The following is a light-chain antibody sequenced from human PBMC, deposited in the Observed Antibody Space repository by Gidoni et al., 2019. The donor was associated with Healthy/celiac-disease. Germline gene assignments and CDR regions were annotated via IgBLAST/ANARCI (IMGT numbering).Light chain of an antibody. Sequence: DIVMTQTPLSSPVTLGQPASLSCRSSQSLVHSYGNYYLSWLQQRPGQPLRLLIYKITNRFSGFPDIFSCRWAGTYFTLKISRGEAEDVGVYYCMQATQFPQTFGQGTKVEIK. V-gene: IGKV2-24*01. CDR1: QSLVHSYGNYY. CDR3: MQATQFPQT. J-gene: IGKJ1*01. CDR2: KIT.